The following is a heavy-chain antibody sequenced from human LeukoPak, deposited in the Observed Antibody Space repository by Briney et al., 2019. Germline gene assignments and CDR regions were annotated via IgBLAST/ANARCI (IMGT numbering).Heavy chain of an antibody. J-gene: IGHJ4*02. CDR1: GYTFTGYY. CDR2: INPNSGGT. Sequence: ASVKVSCKASGYTFTGYYMHWVRQAPGQGLEWMGWINPNSGGTNYAQKFQGRVTMTRDTSISTAYMELSRLRSDDTAVYYCARDLSPLYYDYVWGSYRPVFDYWGQGTLVTVSS. D-gene: IGHD3-16*02. V-gene: IGHV1-2*02. CDR3: ARDLSPLYYDYVWGSYRPVFDY.